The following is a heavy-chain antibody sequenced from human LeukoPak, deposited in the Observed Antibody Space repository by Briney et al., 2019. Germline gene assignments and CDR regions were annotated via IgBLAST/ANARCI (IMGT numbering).Heavy chain of an antibody. CDR3: TREGPPVHYTGYYDY. D-gene: IGHD3-9*01. CDR1: GGSISGYY. V-gene: IGHV4-59*01. J-gene: IGHJ4*02. Sequence: SETLSLTCTVSGGSISGYYWSWIRQPPGKGLEWIGYIYYSGSTNYNPSLKSRVTISVDTSKNQFSLELTSVTAADTAVYYCTREGPPVHYTGYYDYWGQGTLVTVSS. CDR2: IYYSGST.